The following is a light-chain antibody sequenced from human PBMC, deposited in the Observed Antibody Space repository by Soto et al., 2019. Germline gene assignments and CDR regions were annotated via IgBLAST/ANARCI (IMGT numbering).Light chain of an antibody. CDR1: QSVSSN. J-gene: IGKJ3*01. CDR2: GAS. Sequence: EIVMTQSPATLSVSPGERATLSCRASQSVSSNLAWYQQKPGQAPRLLIYGASTRATGIPARFSGSGSGTEYTLTISGLQSEDFADYYCQQYNNWPFTFGPGTKVDIK. V-gene: IGKV3-15*01. CDR3: QQYNNWPFT.